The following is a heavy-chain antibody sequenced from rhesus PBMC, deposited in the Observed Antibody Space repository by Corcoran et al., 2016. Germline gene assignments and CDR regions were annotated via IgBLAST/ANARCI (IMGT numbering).Heavy chain of an antibody. Sequence: EVQLVESGGGLAKPGGSLRLSCAASGFTFSSYWMNWVRQTPGKGLEWISAINSGGGSTYYADSEQGRFTISIDNSKNTLSLQMNSLRAEDTAVYYCAKEPTVTTSGYWGQGVLVTVSS. CDR1: GFTFSSYW. V-gene: IGHV3S42*01. D-gene: IGHD4-35*01. CDR3: AKEPTVTTSGY. J-gene: IGHJ4*01. CDR2: INSGGGST.